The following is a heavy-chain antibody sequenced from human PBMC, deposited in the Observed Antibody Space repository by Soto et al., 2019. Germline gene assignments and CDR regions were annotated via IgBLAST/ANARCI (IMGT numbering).Heavy chain of an antibody. CDR1: GGSFSGYY. CDR2: INHSGST. Sequence: QVQLQQWGAGLLKPSETLSLTCAVYGGSFSGYYWSWIRQPPGKGLEWIGEINHSGSTNYNPSLKSRVTLSVDTSKNQFSLKLSSVTAADTAVYYCASRPLRSYYGSGSYWAYFDYWGQGTLVTVSS. J-gene: IGHJ4*02. V-gene: IGHV4-34*01. D-gene: IGHD3-10*01. CDR3: ASRPLRSYYGSGSYWAYFDY.